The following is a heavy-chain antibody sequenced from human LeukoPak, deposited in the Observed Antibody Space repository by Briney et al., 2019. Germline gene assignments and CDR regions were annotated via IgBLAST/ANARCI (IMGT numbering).Heavy chain of an antibody. D-gene: IGHD5-18*01. Sequence: ASVKVSCKVSGYTLTELSMHWVRQAPGKGLEWMGGFDPEDGETIYAQKFQGRVTMTEDTSTDTAYMELSSLRSEDTAVYYCATTDSYGYAGRAFDIWGQGTMVTVSS. J-gene: IGHJ3*02. CDR3: ATTDSYGYAGRAFDI. CDR2: FDPEDGET. CDR1: GYTLTELS. V-gene: IGHV1-24*01.